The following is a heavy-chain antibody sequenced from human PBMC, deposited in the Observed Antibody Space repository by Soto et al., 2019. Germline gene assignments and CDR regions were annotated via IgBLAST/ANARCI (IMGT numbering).Heavy chain of an antibody. CDR1: GVTLSSCG. CDR3: AGDSREITIFGVVHNRSDP. Sequence: GGALRLCWAASGVTLSSCGMHGGRQAPGKGLEWVAVIWYDGSNKYYADSVKGRFTISRDNSKNTLYLQMNSLRAEDTAVYYCAGDSREITIFGVVHNRSDPWGQGTLVPVSA. V-gene: IGHV3-33*01. CDR2: IWYDGSNK. J-gene: IGHJ5*02. D-gene: IGHD3-3*01.